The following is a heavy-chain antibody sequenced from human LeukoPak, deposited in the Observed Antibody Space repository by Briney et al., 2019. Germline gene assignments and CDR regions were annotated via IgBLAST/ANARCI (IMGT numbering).Heavy chain of an antibody. CDR1: GFTFSSYS. J-gene: IGHJ1*01. V-gene: IGHV3-21*04. CDR2: ISSSSSYI. CDR3: ANEDIVVVVAAHASAEYFQH. Sequence: GGSLRLSCAASGFTFSSYSMNWVRQAPGKGLEWVSSISSSSSYIYYADSVKGRFTISRDNAKNTLYLQMNSLRAEDTAVYYCANEDIVVVVAAHASAEYFQHWGQGTLVTVSS. D-gene: IGHD2-15*01.